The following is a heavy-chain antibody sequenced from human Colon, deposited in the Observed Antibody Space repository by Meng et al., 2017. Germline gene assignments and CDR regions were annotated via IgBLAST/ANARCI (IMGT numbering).Heavy chain of an antibody. CDR2: ISSDGTTT. CDR3: AGMRLNGNGGGDPKQPYDY. Sequence: EVRRLGYGGGSLLPGGSLRLSCAASVFPFREYWMPRVRQAPGTGLVWVSRISSDGTTTIYADSAKGRFTISRDNAKNILYLEMNSLRGEDTAIYYCAGMRLNGNGGGDPKQPYDYWGQGALVTVSS. D-gene: IGHD2-21*02. J-gene: IGHJ4*02. CDR1: VFPFREYW. V-gene: IGHV3-74*01.